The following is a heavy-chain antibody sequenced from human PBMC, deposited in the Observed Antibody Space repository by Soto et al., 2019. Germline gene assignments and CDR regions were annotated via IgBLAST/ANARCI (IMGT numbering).Heavy chain of an antibody. CDR2: ISGSGGST. J-gene: IGHJ4*02. D-gene: IGHD4-17*01. CDR1: GFTFSSYA. V-gene: IGHV3-23*01. Sequence: GGSLRLSCAASGFTFSSYAMSWVRQAPGKGLEWVSAISGSGGSTYYADSVKGRFTISRDNSKNTLYLQMNSLRAEDTAVYYCAKVSGRRYGDYRGYFDYWGQGTLVTVSS. CDR3: AKVSGRRYGDYRGYFDY.